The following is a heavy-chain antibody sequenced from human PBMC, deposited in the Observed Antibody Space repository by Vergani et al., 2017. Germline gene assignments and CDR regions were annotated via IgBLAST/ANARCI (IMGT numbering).Heavy chain of an antibody. Sequence: QVRLQESGPGLAKPSQTLSLTCTVSGGSISSGSYYWSWIRQPPGKGLEWIGSIYYSGSTYYNPSLKSRVTISVDTSKNQFSLKLSSVTAADTAVYYCARGFVVVPAAMSYWGQGTLVTVSS. CDR3: ARGFVVVPAAMSY. CDR1: GGSISSGSYY. CDR2: IYYSGST. D-gene: IGHD2-2*01. J-gene: IGHJ4*02. V-gene: IGHV4-39*01.